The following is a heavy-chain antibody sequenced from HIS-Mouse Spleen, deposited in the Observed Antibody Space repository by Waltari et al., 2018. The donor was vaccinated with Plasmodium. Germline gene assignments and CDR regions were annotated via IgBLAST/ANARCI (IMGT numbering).Heavy chain of an antibody. CDR2: VNPDRGGT. V-gene: IGHV1-2*02. D-gene: IGHD6-13*01. Sequence: QVQLVQSGAEVKKPGASVKVSCKASGYTFTGYYMHWVRQAPGQGLEWMGWVNPDRGGTNYAWNFQGRVTMTRDTSISTAYMELSRLRSDDTAVYYCARLLGYKAAAGTFVEYFQHWGQGTLVTVSS. J-gene: IGHJ1*01. CDR3: ARLLGYKAAAGTFVEYFQH. CDR1: GYTFTGYY.